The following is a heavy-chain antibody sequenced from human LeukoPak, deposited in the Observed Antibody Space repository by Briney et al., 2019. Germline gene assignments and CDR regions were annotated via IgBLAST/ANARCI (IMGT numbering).Heavy chain of an antibody. V-gene: IGHV3-11*04. CDR1: GFTFSDYY. CDR2: ISSSGSTI. CDR3: ARGLRPYYYYYMDV. D-gene: IGHD3-16*01. J-gene: IGHJ6*03. Sequence: GGSLRLSCAASGFTFSDYYMSWIRQAPGKGLEWVSYISSSGSTIYYADSVKGRFTISRDNAKNSLYLQMNSLRAEDTAVYYCARGLRPYYYYYMDVWGKGTTVTVSS.